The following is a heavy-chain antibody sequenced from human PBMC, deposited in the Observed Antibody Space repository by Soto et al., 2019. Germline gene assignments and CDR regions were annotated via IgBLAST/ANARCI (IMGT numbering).Heavy chain of an antibody. V-gene: IGHV1-3*01. J-gene: IGHJ4*02. Sequence: QVQLVQSGAEVKKPGASVKVSCKASGYTFTSYAMHWVRQAPGQRLEWMGWINAGNGNTKYSQKFQGRVTITRHTSASNAYMELSSLRSEDTAVYYCAKDYYDSSGYYPPALLFDYWGQGTLVTVSS. CDR3: AKDYYDSSGYYPPALLFDY. CDR1: GYTFTSYA. CDR2: INAGNGNT. D-gene: IGHD3-22*01.